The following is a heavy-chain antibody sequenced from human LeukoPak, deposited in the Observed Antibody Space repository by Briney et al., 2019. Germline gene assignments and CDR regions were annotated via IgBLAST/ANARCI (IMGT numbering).Heavy chain of an antibody. J-gene: IGHJ4*02. CDR1: GFTFSSYA. CDR2: ISYDGSNK. D-gene: IGHD6-19*01. V-gene: IGHV3-30*04. Sequence: GRSLRLSCAASGFTFSSYAMHWVRQASGKGLEWVAVISYDGSNKYYADSVKGRFTISRDNSKNTLYLQMDSLRAEDTAVYYCARDSSGFDYWGQGTLVTVSS. CDR3: ARDSSGFDY.